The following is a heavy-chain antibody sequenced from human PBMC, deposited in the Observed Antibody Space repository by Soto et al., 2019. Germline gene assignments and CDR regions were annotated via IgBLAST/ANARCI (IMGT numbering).Heavy chain of an antibody. CDR2: IYYSGST. CDR3: ARVGGLVNWNLRRNYYYYGMDV. Sequence: SETLSLTCTVSGGSISSYYWSWIRQPPGKGLEWIGYIYYSGSTNYNPSLKSRVTISVDTSKNQFSLKLSSVTAADTAVYYCARVGGLVNWNLRRNYYYYGMDVWGQGTTVTVSS. D-gene: IGHD1-7*01. V-gene: IGHV4-59*01. J-gene: IGHJ6*02. CDR1: GGSISSYY.